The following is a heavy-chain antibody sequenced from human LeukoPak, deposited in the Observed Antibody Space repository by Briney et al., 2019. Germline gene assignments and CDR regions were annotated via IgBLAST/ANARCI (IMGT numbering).Heavy chain of an antibody. Sequence: GGSLRLSCAASGFTFSSYSMNWVRQAPGKGLEWVSSISSSSSYIYYADSVKGRFTISRDNAKNSLYLQMNSLRAEDTAVYYCARGGYSSRDPIDYWGQGTLVTVSS. J-gene: IGHJ4*02. CDR1: GFTFSSYS. V-gene: IGHV3-21*01. CDR2: ISSSSSYI. CDR3: ARGGYSSRDPIDY. D-gene: IGHD6-13*01.